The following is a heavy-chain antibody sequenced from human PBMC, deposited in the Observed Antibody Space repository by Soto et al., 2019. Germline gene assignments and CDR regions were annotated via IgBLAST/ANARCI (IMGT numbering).Heavy chain of an antibody. J-gene: IGHJ4*02. CDR1: GFTFSTYS. V-gene: IGHV3-21*01. CDR3: ATDRGRGIVATNPYYFDY. D-gene: IGHD5-12*01. Sequence: EVQLVESGGALVKPGGSLRLSCAASGFTFSTYSMNWVRQAPGKGLEWVSSISSSSTYIYYADSVKGRFTNSRDNAKNSLYLQMNRLRAEDTAMYYCATDRGRGIVATNPYYFDYWGQGTLVTFCS. CDR2: ISSSSTYI.